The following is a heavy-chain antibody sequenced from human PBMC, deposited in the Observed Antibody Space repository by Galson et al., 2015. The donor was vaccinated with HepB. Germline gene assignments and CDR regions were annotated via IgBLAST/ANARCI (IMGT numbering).Heavy chain of an antibody. J-gene: IGHJ3*02. CDR1: GYTFSTYY. CDR2: INPSGGRT. V-gene: IGHV1-46*01. Sequence: SVKVSCKASGYTFSTYYIHWVRQAPGQGLEWMGIINPSGGRTTYAQKFQDRVTMTRDTSTSTVYMELSSLRSEDTAVYYCATIRVGYCITTSCKADDFDIWGQGTMGTVSS. CDR3: ATIRVGYCITTSCKADDFDI. D-gene: IGHD2-2*01.